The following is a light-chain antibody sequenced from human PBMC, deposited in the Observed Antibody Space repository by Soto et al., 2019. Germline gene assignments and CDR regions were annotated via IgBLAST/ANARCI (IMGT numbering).Light chain of an antibody. V-gene: IGLV1-47*01. CDR3: AAWDDSLSGRYV. CDR1: TSNIGSNY. J-gene: IGLJ1*01. Sequence: QTVVTQPPSASATPGQGVTISCSGSTSNIGSNYVYWYQQLPGTAPKLLIYMNNQRPSRVPDRFSGSKSGTSASLAISGLRSEDEADYYCAAWDDSLSGRYVFGTGTKLTVL. CDR2: MNN.